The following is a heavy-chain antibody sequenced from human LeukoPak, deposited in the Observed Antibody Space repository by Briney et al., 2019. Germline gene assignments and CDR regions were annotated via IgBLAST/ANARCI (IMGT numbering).Heavy chain of an antibody. Sequence: ASVKVSCKASGGTFSSYAISWVRQAPGQGLEWMGGIIPIFGTANYAQKFQGRVTITTDESTSTAYMELSSLRSEDTAVYYCAVLGYYGPIYDYWGQGTLVTVSS. CDR2: IIPIFGTA. V-gene: IGHV1-69*05. CDR1: GGTFSSYA. CDR3: AVLGYYGPIYDY. D-gene: IGHD3-3*01. J-gene: IGHJ4*02.